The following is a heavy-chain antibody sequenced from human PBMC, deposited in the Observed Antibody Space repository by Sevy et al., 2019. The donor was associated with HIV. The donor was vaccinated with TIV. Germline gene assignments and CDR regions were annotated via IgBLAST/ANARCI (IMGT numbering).Heavy chain of an antibody. CDR1: GYTFTGYY. CDR3: ARDPLPRLRLGELFGY. D-gene: IGHD3-16*01. CDR2: INPNSGGT. V-gene: IGHV1-2*02. Sequence: ASVKVSRKASGYTFTGYYMHWVRQAPGQGLEWMGWINPNSGGTNYAQKFQGRVTMTRDTSISTAYMELSRLRSDDTAVYYCARDPLPRLRLGELFGYWGQGTLVTVSS. J-gene: IGHJ4*02.